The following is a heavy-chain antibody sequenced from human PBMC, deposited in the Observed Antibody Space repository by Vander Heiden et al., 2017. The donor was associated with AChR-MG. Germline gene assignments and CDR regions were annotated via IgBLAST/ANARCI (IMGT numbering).Heavy chain of an antibody. J-gene: IGHJ5*02. CDR3: ATTRSMGWRWLDP. CDR2: VYYTGTT. Sequence: QVQLQESGPGLVKPSETLSLTCTVSGGSVSSSSYYWSWVRQPPGKGLEWIGYVYYTGTTTYNPALSSRVTMSLDSSRNQFSLRLTSVTTADTAMYYCATTRSMGWRWLDPWGQGALVTVSS. CDR1: GGSVSSSSYY. D-gene: IGHD3-3*01. V-gene: IGHV4-61*01.